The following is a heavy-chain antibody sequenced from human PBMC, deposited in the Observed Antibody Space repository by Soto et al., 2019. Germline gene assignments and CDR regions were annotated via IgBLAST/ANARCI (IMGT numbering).Heavy chain of an antibody. D-gene: IGHD3-3*01. J-gene: IGHJ6*02. CDR3: ASLGQFRFLELLSPQISPDYYYYYGMDV. Sequence: ASVKVSCKASGYTFTSYYMHWVRQAPGQGLEWMGIINPSGGSTSYAQKYQGRVTMTRDTSTSTVYMELSSLRSEDTAVYYCASLGQFRFLELLSPQISPDYYYYYGMDVWGQGTTVTV. V-gene: IGHV1-46*01. CDR1: GYTFTSYY. CDR2: INPSGGST.